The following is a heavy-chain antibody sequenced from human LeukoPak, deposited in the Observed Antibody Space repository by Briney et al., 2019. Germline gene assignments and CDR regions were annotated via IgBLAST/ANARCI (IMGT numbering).Heavy chain of an antibody. V-gene: IGHV3-7*01. D-gene: IGHD6-6*01. J-gene: IGHJ4*02. CDR3: AKDQRVGRPVEDEYSSSPGGDY. CDR1: GFTFSSYW. Sequence: PGGSLRLSCAASGFTFSSYWMSWVRQAPGKGLEWVANIKQDGSENYYVDSVKGRFTISRDNAKNSLYLQMNSLRAEDTAVYYCAKDQRVGRPVEDEYSSSPGGDYWGQGTLVTVSS. CDR2: IKQDGSEN.